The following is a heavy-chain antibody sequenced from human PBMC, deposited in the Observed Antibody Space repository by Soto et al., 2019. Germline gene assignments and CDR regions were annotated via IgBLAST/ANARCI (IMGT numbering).Heavy chain of an antibody. Sequence: AGGSLRLSCAASGFTFSSYAMHWVRQAPGKGLEWVAVISYDGSNKYYADSVKGRFTISRDNSKNTLYLQMNSLRAEDTAVYYCARTGGYGNDAFDIWGQGTMVTVSS. J-gene: IGHJ3*02. V-gene: IGHV3-30-3*01. D-gene: IGHD5-18*01. CDR3: ARTGGYGNDAFDI. CDR2: ISYDGSNK. CDR1: GFTFSSYA.